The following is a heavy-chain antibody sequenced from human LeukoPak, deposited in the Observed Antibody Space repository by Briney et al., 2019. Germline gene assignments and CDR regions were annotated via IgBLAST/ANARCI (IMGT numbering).Heavy chain of an antibody. CDR1: GFTVSSNY. CDR2: IYSGGST. CDR3: ARDSSGSYFLDY. Sequence: GGSLRLSCAASGFTVSSNYMSWVRQAPGKGLEWVSVIYSGGSTYYADSVKGRFTISRDNSKNTLYLQMNSLRAEDTAVYYCARDSSGSYFLDYWGQGTLVTVSS. V-gene: IGHV3-53*01. J-gene: IGHJ4*02. D-gene: IGHD1-26*01.